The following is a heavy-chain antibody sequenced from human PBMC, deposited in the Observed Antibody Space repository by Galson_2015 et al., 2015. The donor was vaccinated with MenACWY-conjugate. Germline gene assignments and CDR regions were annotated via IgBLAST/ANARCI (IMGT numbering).Heavy chain of an antibody. CDR2: IRRNTDGGTT. D-gene: IGHD4-17*01. CDR1: GFTFGDYL. Sequence: SLRLSCAASGFTFGDYLMSWFRQAPGKGLEWVGLIRRNTDGGTTDYAAPVIGRFTISRDDSKNTLYLQMNSLKIEDTAVYYCGGDFLGNWGQGTLVTVSS. V-gene: IGHV3-15*01. J-gene: IGHJ4*02. CDR3: GGDFLGN.